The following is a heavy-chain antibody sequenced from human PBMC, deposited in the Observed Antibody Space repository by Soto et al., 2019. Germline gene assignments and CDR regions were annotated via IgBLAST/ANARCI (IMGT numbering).Heavy chain of an antibody. Sequence: EVQLVESGGGLVQPGGSLRLSCAGSGLTLQDYAMHWVRQAPGKGLEWVSGIYYNSDRIDYADSVKGRFTISRDNARDSLYLQMNSLRTEDTAFYYCVKDISPGGMDVWGRGIMVTVSS. CDR2: IYYNSDRI. J-gene: IGHJ6*04. CDR3: VKDISPGGMDV. V-gene: IGHV3-9*01. CDR1: GLTLQDYA.